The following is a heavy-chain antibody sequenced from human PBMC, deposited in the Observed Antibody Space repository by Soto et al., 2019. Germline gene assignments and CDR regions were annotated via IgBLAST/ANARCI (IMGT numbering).Heavy chain of an antibody. J-gene: IGHJ4*02. Sequence: QVQLQESGPGLVKPSQTLSLTCTVSGGSISSGGYYWSWIRQHPGKGLEWIGYIYYSGSTYYNPSLKSRVTISVDTSKNQFSLKLSSVTAADTAVYYCARVSMSSCSSTSCYPSEIDYWGQGTLVTVSS. CDR3: ARVSMSSCSSTSCYPSEIDY. CDR2: IYYSGST. CDR1: GGSISSGGYY. D-gene: IGHD2-2*01. V-gene: IGHV4-31*03.